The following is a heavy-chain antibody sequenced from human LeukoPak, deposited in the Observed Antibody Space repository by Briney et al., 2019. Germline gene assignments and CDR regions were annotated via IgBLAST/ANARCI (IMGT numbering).Heavy chain of an antibody. D-gene: IGHD6-19*01. Sequence: PWGSLRLSCAASGFTFSNAWMSWVRPAPGKGLEWVGRIKRKTNGGTTDYAAPVKGRFTISRDDSKNTLYLQMNSLKTEDTAVYYCTTDSGWFDYWGQGTLVTVSS. V-gene: IGHV3-15*01. CDR1: GFTFSNAW. CDR3: TTDSGWFDY. CDR2: IKRKTNGGTT. J-gene: IGHJ4*02.